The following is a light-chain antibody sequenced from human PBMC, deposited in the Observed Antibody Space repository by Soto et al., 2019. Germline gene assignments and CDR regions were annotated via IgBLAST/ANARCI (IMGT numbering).Light chain of an antibody. V-gene: IGKV4-1*01. CDR3: QQYYSTPLT. J-gene: IGKJ4*01. CDR2: WAS. Sequence: LLTQSPYSLSVSLGERATINCKSSQSVLYSSNNKNYLTWYQQKPGQPPKLLIYWASTRESGVPDRFSGSGSGTDFTLTISSLQAEDVAVYYCQQYYSTPLTFGGGTKVAIK. CDR1: QSVLYSSNNKNY.